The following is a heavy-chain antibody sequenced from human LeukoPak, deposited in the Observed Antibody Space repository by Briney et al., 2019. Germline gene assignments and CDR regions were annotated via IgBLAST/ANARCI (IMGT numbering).Heavy chain of an antibody. CDR3: ARHRIAAAGTPYFDY. V-gene: IGHV4-4*07. J-gene: IGHJ4*02. CDR2: IYTRGST. D-gene: IGHD6-13*01. Sequence: KTSETLSLTCTVSGGSISTYYWSWIRQPAGKGLEWIGRIYTRGSTNYNPSLKTRVTMSIDTSKNHFSLKLSSVTAADTAVYYCARHRIAAAGTPYFDYWGQGTLVTVSS. CDR1: GGSISTYY.